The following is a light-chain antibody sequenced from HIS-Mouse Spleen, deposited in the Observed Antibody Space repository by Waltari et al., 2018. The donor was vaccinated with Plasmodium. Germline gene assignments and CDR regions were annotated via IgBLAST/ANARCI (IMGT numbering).Light chain of an antibody. J-gene: IGLJ3*02. V-gene: IGLV3-25*03. CDR2: KDS. CDR1: ALPKQY. CDR3: QSADSSGTPNWV. Sequence: SYELTQPPSVSVSPGQTARITCSGDALPKQYAYWYQQEPGQAPVLVIYKDSARPSGIPERFSGSSSWTTVTLTISGVQAEDEADYDCQSADSSGTPNWVFGGGTKLTVL.